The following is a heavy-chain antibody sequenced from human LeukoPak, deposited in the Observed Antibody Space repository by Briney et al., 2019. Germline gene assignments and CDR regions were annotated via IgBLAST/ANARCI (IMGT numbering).Heavy chain of an antibody. CDR3: ARNAGGGYYLDY. V-gene: IGHV3-21*01. Sequence: GGSLRLSCAASGFTFSIYAMSWVRQAPGKGLEWVSSISSSSSYIYYADSVKGRFTISRDNAKNSLYLRMNSLRAEDTAVYYCARNAGGGYYLDYWGQGTLVTVSS. D-gene: IGHD1-14*01. CDR1: GFTFSIYA. J-gene: IGHJ4*02. CDR2: ISSSSSYI.